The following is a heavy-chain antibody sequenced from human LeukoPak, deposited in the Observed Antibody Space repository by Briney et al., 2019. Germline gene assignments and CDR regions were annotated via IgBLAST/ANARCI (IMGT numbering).Heavy chain of an antibody. D-gene: IGHD2-15*01. Sequence: SVTVSCKASGGTFSSYAISWVRQAPGQGLEWMGGIIPIFGTANYAQKFQGRVTITADESTSTAYMELSSLRSEDTAVYYCATEIPPEGYCSGGSCSNWFDPWGQGTLVTVSS. V-gene: IGHV1-69*13. CDR3: ATEIPPEGYCSGGSCSNWFDP. CDR2: IIPIFGTA. CDR1: GGTFSSYA. J-gene: IGHJ5*02.